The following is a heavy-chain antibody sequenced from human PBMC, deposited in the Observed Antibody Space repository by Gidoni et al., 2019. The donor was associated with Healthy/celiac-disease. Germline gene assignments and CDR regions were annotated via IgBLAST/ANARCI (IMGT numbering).Heavy chain of an antibody. Sequence: EVQLLESGGGLVQPGGSLRLSCAASGFTFSSYAMSWVRQAPGKGLEWVSAISGSGGSTYYADSVKGRFTISRDNSKNTLYLQMNSLRAEDTAVYYCAKCAPYDFWSGYPYYFDYWGQGTLVTVSS. J-gene: IGHJ4*02. CDR3: AKCAPYDFWSGYPYYFDY. D-gene: IGHD3-3*01. V-gene: IGHV3-23*01. CDR1: GFTFSSYA. CDR2: ISGSGGST.